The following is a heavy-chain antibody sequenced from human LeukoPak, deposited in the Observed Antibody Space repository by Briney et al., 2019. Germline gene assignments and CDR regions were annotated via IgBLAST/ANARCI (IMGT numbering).Heavy chain of an antibody. J-gene: IGHJ4*02. CDR1: GFTFSSYW. CDR3: AKDRGYSYGLLGY. V-gene: IGHV3-23*01. CDR2: ISGSGSST. D-gene: IGHD5-18*01. Sequence: PGGSLRLSCAASGFTFSSYWMSWVRQAPGKGLEWVSAISGSGSSTYYADSVEGRFTISRDNSKNTLYLQMNSLRAEDTAVYYCAKDRGYSYGLLGYWGQGTLVTVSS.